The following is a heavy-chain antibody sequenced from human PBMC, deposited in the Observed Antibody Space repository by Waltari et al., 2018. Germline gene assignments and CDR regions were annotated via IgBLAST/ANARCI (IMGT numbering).Heavy chain of an antibody. CDR1: GDSISSYY. V-gene: IGHV4-59*01. D-gene: IGHD5-18*01. J-gene: IGHJ4*02. Sequence: QVQLQESGPGLVKPSETLSLTCTVSGDSISSYYWSWIRQPPGKGPEWIGYINYSGSTNYNPSLKSRVTISVETSKNQCSLKLSSVTAADTAVYYCARVASDTATTFDYWGQGTLVTVSS. CDR2: INYSGST. CDR3: ARVASDTATTFDY.